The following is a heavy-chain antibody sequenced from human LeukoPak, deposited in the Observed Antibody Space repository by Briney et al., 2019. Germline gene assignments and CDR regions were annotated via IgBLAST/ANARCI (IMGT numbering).Heavy chain of an antibody. CDR3: ARHGGPTRGGWFDP. Sequence: SETLSLTCTVSGGSITSYYWSWIRQSPGKGLEWIGYIYYSGSTNYNPSLKSRVTISEDTSKNQLSLKLSSVTAADTAVYYCARHGGPTRGGWFDPWGQGTLVTVSS. CDR2: IYYSGST. V-gene: IGHV4-59*01. CDR1: GGSITSYY. D-gene: IGHD1-26*01. J-gene: IGHJ5*02.